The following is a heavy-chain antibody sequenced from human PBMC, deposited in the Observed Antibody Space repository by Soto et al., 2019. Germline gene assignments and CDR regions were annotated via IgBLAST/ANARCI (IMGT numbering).Heavy chain of an antibody. D-gene: IGHD2-2*01. V-gene: IGHV3-23*01. CDR3: ARKVLGSTSRPDWWYFDL. CDR1: GFTFINYA. J-gene: IGHJ2*01. Sequence: EVQLLESGGGLVQPGGSLRLSCVGSGFTFINYAMNWVRQTQGKGLEWVSGISGGGDRTFDADSVKGRFTISRDNSKNTVNLQMSSLRADDTAVYYCARKVLGSTSRPDWWYFDLWGRGTLVTVSS. CDR2: ISGGGDRT.